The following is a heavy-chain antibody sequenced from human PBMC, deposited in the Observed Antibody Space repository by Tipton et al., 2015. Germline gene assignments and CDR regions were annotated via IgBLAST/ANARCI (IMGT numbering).Heavy chain of an antibody. V-gene: IGHV3-23*01. D-gene: IGHD6-19*01. Sequence: SLRLSCTGSGFTFSRSAMNWVRQAPGKGLEWVSTITGNSGTTYYAGSVKGRFTVSRDNSKNALYLQMNSLRAEDTAVYCCARAGQWLYYYYYGMDVWGQGTTVTVSS. J-gene: IGHJ6*02. CDR1: GFTFSRSA. CDR3: ARAGQWLYYYYYGMDV. CDR2: ITGNSGTT.